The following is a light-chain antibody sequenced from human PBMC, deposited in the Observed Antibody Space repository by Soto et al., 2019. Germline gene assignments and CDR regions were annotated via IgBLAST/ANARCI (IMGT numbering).Light chain of an antibody. V-gene: IGKV3-20*01. CDR2: GAS. CDR1: QSVSSSY. CDR3: QQYGRSPPYT. J-gene: IGKJ2*01. Sequence: EIVLTQSPGTLSLSPGERATLSCRASQSVSSSYLVWYQQKPGQAPRLLIYGASSRATGIPDRFSGSGSGTDFTLTISRLEPEDFAVYYCQQYGRSPPYTFGQGTKLEIK.